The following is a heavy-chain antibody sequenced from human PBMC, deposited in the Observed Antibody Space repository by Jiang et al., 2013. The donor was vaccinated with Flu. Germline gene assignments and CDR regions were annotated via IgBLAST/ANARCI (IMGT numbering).Heavy chain of an antibody. V-gene: IGHV3-11*04. D-gene: IGHD3-22*01. CDR3: ARDGETYDSSGRDAFDI. CDR2: ISSSGSTI. Sequence: AASGFTFSDYYMSWIRQAPGKGLEWVSYISSSGSTIYYADSVKGRFTISRDNAKNSLYLQMNSLRAEDTAVYYCARDGETYDSSGRDAFDIWGQGTMVTVSS. CDR1: GFTFSDYY. J-gene: IGHJ3*02.